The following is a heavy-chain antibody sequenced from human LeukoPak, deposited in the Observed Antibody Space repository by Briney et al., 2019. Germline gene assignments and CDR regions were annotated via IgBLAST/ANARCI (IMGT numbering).Heavy chain of an antibody. CDR3: ASIVVVTAAFDY. V-gene: IGHV4-39*01. CDR1: GGSISSSSYY. CDR2: IYYSGST. Sequence: SETLSLTCTVSGGSISSSSYYWGWIRQPPGKGLEWIGSIYYSGSTYYNPSLKSRVTISVDTSKNRFSLKLSSVTAADTAVYYCASIVVVTAAFDYWGQGTLVTVSS. J-gene: IGHJ4*02. D-gene: IGHD2-21*02.